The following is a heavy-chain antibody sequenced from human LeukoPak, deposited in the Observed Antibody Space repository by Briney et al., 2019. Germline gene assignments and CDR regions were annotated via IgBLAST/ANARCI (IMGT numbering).Heavy chain of an antibody. V-gene: IGHV1-69*04. D-gene: IGHD1-26*01. CDR2: IIPILGIA. Sequence: ASVNVSCTPSVGTFSSYTISWGRQAPGQGLGWMWRIIPILGIANYAQKFQGRVTITADQSTSTAYMELSSLRSEATAVYYCAREPVGATSVDVRCNWFDPWGQGTLVTVSS. J-gene: IGHJ5*02. CDR1: VGTFSSYT. CDR3: AREPVGATSVDVRCNWFDP.